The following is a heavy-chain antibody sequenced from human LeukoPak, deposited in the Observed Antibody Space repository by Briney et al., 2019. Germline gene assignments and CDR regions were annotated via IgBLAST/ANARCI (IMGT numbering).Heavy chain of an antibody. CDR1: GDSISSYY. J-gene: IGHJ4*02. D-gene: IGHD3-22*01. Sequence: SETLSLTCTVSGDSISSYYWSWIRQPPGKGLEWIGYIYYSGSTTYNPSLKSRVTISVDTSKNQFSLKLSPVTAADTAVYYCARAPYYYDTSGYPIYYFDYWGQGTLVTVSS. CDR3: ARAPYYYDTSGYPIYYFDY. V-gene: IGHV4-59*01. CDR2: IYYSGST.